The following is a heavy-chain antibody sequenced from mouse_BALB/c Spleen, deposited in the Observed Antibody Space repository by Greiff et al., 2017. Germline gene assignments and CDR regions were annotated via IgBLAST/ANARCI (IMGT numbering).Heavy chain of an antibody. CDR2: ISSGGSYT. CDR1: GFTFSSYA. V-gene: IGHV5-9-4*01. D-gene: IGHD2-4*01. Sequence: EVMLVESGGGLVKPGGSLKLSCAASGFTFSSYAMSWVRQSPEKRLAWVAEISSGGSYTYYPDTVTGRFTISRDNAKNTLYLEMSSLRSEDTAMYYCARSLYYDYPWFAYWGQGTLVTVSA. J-gene: IGHJ3*01. CDR3: ARSLYYDYPWFAY.